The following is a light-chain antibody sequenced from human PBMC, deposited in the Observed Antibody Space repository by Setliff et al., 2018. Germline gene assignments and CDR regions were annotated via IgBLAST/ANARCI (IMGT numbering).Light chain of an antibody. Sequence: QSALTQPASVSGSPGQSITISCTGTGSDVGTSKYVSWYQQHPGKAPKLIIFEVSNRPSGIPNRFSGSKSGNTASLSISGLQAEDEADYYCSSYTSLSTRVFGTGTKVTVL. CDR3: SSYTSLSTRV. CDR2: EVS. J-gene: IGLJ1*01. V-gene: IGLV2-14*01. CDR1: GSDVGTSKY.